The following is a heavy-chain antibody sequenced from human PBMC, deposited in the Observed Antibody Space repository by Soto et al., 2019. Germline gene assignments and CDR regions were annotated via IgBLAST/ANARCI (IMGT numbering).Heavy chain of an antibody. Sequence: EVQLVESGGGLVQPGGSLRLSCAASGFTFSSYDMHWVRQATGKGLEWVSAIGTAGDTYYPGSVKGRFTISRENAKNSWYLQMNSLGAGDTAVYYCARGCAYYGSGVCGMDVWGQGTTVTVSS. V-gene: IGHV3-13*01. CDR2: IGTAGDT. CDR1: GFTFSSYD. D-gene: IGHD3-10*01. J-gene: IGHJ6*02. CDR3: ARGCAYYGSGVCGMDV.